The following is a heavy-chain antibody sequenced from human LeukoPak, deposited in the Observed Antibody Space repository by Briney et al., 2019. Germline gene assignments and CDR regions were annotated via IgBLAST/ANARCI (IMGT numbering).Heavy chain of an antibody. D-gene: IGHD3-22*01. Sequence: PGGSLRLSCAASGFTFSSYAMSWVRQAPGKGLEWVSAISGSGGSTYYADSVKGRFTISRDNSKNTLYLQMNGLRAEDTAVYYCAKHNDYYDSSGFDYWGQGTLVTVSS. CDR3: AKHNDYYDSSGFDY. V-gene: IGHV3-23*01. CDR1: GFTFSSYA. J-gene: IGHJ4*02. CDR2: ISGSGGST.